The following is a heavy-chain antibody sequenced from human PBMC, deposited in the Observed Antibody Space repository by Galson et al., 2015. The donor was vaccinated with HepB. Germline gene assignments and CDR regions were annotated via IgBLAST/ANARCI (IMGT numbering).Heavy chain of an antibody. CDR1: GFTFSSYS. Sequence: SLRLSCAASGFTFSSYSMNWVRQAPGKGLEWVSSISSSSSYIYYADSVKGRFTISRDNAKNSLYLQMNSLRAEDTAVYYCARDPSSAGISEWELPAPNDAFDIWGQGTMVTVSS. V-gene: IGHV3-21*01. CDR3: ARDPSSAGISEWELPAPNDAFDI. CDR2: ISSSSSYI. D-gene: IGHD1-26*01. J-gene: IGHJ3*02.